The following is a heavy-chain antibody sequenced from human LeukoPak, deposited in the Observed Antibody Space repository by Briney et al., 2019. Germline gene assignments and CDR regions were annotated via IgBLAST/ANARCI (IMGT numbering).Heavy chain of an antibody. CDR3: AKAQDFWSGYHYY. Sequence: GGSLRLSCAASGFTFSSYGMHWVRQAPGKGLEWVAVISYDGSNKYYADSVKGRFTISRDNSKNTLYLQMNSLRAEDTAVYYCAKAQDFWSGYHYYWGQGTLVTVSS. CDR2: ISYDGSNK. V-gene: IGHV3-30*18. J-gene: IGHJ4*02. CDR1: GFTFSSYG. D-gene: IGHD3-3*01.